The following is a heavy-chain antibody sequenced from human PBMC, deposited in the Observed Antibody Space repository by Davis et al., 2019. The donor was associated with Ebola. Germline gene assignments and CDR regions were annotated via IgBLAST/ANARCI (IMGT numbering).Heavy chain of an antibody. CDR3: ARGNSIPAAGTGYYFDF. D-gene: IGHD6-13*01. CDR1: GYSISSGYY. J-gene: IGHJ4*02. V-gene: IGHV4-38-2*02. CDR2: IYHSGST. Sequence: SETLSLTCTVSGYSISSGYYWGWIRQPPGKGLEWIGSIYHSGSTYYNPSLKSRVTISVDTSKNQFSLKLSSVTAADTAVYYCARGNSIPAAGTGYYFDFWGQGTLVTVSS.